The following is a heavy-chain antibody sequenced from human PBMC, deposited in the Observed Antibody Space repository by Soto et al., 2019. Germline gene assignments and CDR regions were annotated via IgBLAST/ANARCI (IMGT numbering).Heavy chain of an antibody. CDR2: IVSSSSNI. V-gene: IGHV3-21*01. Sequence: EVQLVESGGGLVKPGGSLRLSCAASGFTFSSYSMNWVRQAPGKGLEWVSSIVSSSSNIYHADTVKGRFTISRDNATNSMYLKMNSRRAEDTAVYYCARDEGDSVDYDWYFNLWGRGTLVTVSS. CDR3: ARDEGDSVDYDWYFNL. CDR1: GFTFSSYS. J-gene: IGHJ2*01. D-gene: IGHD4-17*01.